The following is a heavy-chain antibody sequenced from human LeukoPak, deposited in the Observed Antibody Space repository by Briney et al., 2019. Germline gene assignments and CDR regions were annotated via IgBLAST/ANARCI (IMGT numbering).Heavy chain of an antibody. D-gene: IGHD4-17*01. CDR1: GFTFSSYA. Sequence: GGSLRHSCADSGFTFSSYAMSWVRQAPGKGLEWVSAISGSGGSTYYADSVKGRFTISRDNSKNTLYLQMNSLRAEDTAVYYCARLRNDYGDYVLDYWGQGTLVTVSS. V-gene: IGHV3-23*01. CDR3: ARLRNDYGDYVLDY. CDR2: ISGSGGST. J-gene: IGHJ4*02.